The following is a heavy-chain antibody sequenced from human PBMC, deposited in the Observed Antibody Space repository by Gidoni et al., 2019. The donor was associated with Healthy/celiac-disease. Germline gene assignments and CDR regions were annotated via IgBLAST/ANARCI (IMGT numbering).Heavy chain of an antibody. CDR3: AKRGYSYGYRAFDI. D-gene: IGHD5-18*01. CDR1: GFTFSSYA. V-gene: IGHV3-23*01. CDR2: IRGSGGST. J-gene: IGHJ3*02. Sequence: EVQMWESGGGLVQPGGSLRRSWAACGFTFSSYALSWVRQAPGKGLEWVSAIRGSGGSTYYADSVKGRFTISRDNSKTTLSLQMHSLRAEDTAVYYCAKRGYSYGYRAFDIWGQGTMVTVSS.